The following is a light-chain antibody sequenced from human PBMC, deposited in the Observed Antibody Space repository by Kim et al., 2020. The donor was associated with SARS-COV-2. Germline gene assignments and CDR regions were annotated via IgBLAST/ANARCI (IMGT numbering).Light chain of an antibody. CDR3: QSYDSSYWV. Sequence: NFMLTQPHSVSESPGKTVTISCTRSSGSIASNYVQWYQQRPGSAPTTVIYEDNQRPSGVPDRFSGSIDSSSNSATLTISGLKTEGEADYYCQSYDSSYWVFGGGTLLTVL. J-gene: IGLJ3*02. CDR2: EDN. CDR1: SGSIASNY. V-gene: IGLV6-57*04.